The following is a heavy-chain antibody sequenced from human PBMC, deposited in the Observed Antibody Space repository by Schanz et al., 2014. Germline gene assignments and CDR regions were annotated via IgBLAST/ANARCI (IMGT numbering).Heavy chain of an antibody. J-gene: IGHJ3*02. CDR3: AKDPHKDYGGKPQTFDI. V-gene: IGHV3-30*04. CDR1: GFTFSKFS. CDR2: ISYDGSHK. Sequence: QVQLVESGGGVVQPGRSLRLSCAASGFTFSKFSIHWVRQAPGKGLEWVAVISYDGSHKDYADSVKGRFTISRDNSKNILYLQMNSLRAEDTALYYCAKDPHKDYGGKPQTFDIWGQGTMVTVSS. D-gene: IGHD4-17*01.